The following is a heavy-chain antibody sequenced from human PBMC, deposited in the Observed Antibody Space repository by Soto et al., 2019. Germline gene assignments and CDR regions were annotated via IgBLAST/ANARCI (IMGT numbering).Heavy chain of an antibody. Sequence: EMQLVESGAGLVKPGGSLRLSCAASGFIFNTYSMDWVRQAPGKGLEWVASISPSGSYMYYGDSLKGRFTVSRDNAKNSLYLQMDSLRADDTAIYYCARFGLVTFDCWGQGTLVTVSS. J-gene: IGHJ4*02. CDR1: GFIFNTYS. CDR2: ISPSGSYM. V-gene: IGHV3-21*01. D-gene: IGHD3-3*01. CDR3: ARFGLVTFDC.